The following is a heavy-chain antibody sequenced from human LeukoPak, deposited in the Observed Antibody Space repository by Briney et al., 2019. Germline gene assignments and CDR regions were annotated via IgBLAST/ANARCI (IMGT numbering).Heavy chain of an antibody. V-gene: IGHV1-18*04. CDR3: AREIAVAGTAEKYYYYYYGMDV. CDR2: ISAYNGNT. D-gene: IGHD6-19*01. J-gene: IGHJ6*02. CDR1: GYTFTSNY. Sequence: ASVKVSCKASGYTFTSNYMHWVRQAPGQGLEWMGWISAYNGNTNYAQKLQGRVTMTTDTSTSTAYMELRSLRSDDTAVYYCAREIAVAGTAEKYYYYYYGMDVWGQGTTVTVSS.